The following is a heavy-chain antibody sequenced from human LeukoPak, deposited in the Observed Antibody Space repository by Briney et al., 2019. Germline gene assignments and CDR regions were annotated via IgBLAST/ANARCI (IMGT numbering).Heavy chain of an antibody. CDR3: ARDLKGELHYDSSGYLDY. Sequence: ASVKVSCKASGYTSTSYYMHWVRQAPGQGLEWMGIINPSGGSTSYAQKFRGRVTMTRDTSTSTVYMELSSLRSEDTAVYYCARDLKGELHYDSSGYLDYWGQGTLVTVSS. D-gene: IGHD3-22*01. V-gene: IGHV1-46*01. CDR2: INPSGGST. CDR1: GYTSTSYY. J-gene: IGHJ4*02.